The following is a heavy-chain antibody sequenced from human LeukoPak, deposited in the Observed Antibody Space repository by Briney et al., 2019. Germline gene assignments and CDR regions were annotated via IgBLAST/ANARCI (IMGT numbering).Heavy chain of an antibody. J-gene: IGHJ4*02. CDR2: IKQDGSEK. D-gene: IGHD6-19*01. V-gene: IGHV3-7*01. CDR3: ARGETEAVRGASSFDY. CDR1: GFTFSSYW. Sequence: GGSLRLSCVASGFTFSSYWVTWVRQAPGKGLEWVANIKQDGSEKYYVDSVKGRFTISRDNAKNSLYLQMNSLRAEDTAVYYSARGETEAVRGASSFDYWGQGNPVTVSS.